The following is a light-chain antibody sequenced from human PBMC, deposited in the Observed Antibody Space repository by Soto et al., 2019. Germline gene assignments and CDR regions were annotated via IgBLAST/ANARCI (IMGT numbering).Light chain of an antibody. CDR1: QSVSSD. J-gene: IGKJ2*01. V-gene: IGKV3D-15*01. Sequence: EIVMTQSPDTLSVSPGDRAALSCRTSQSVSSDLAWYQQKPGQAPRLLIYGESTRATGITARFSGSGSGTEFTLTISSLQSEDFAVYYCHHYSSWPPYTFGQGTKLEIK. CDR3: HHYSSWPPYT. CDR2: GES.